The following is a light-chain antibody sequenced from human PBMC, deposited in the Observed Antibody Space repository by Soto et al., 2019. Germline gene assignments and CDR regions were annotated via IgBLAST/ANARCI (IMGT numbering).Light chain of an antibody. CDR2: GAS. CDR1: QSVSSN. CDR3: QQYDYWPVT. J-gene: IGKJ1*01. Sequence: EIVMTQSPATLSVSPGDRATLSCRPSQSVSSNLAWYQQNPGQPPRLLIYGASTRATGIPARFSGSGSVTEFTLTISSLQSEDFAIYYCQQYDYWPVTFGQGTKV. V-gene: IGKV3-15*01.